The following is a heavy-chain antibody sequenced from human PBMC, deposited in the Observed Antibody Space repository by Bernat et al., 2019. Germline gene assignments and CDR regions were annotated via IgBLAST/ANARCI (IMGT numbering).Heavy chain of an antibody. CDR3: ARGDDFWSGYYQKYYFDY. J-gene: IGHJ4*02. CDR1: GFTFSDYY. CDR2: ISSSSSYT. Sequence: QVQLVESGGGLVKPGGSLRLSCAASGFTFSDYYMSWIRQAPGKGLEWVSYISSSSSYTNYADSVKGRFTISRDNAKNSLYLQMNSLRAEDTAVYYCARGDDFWSGYYQKYYFDYWGQGTLVTVSS. V-gene: IGHV3-11*06. D-gene: IGHD3-3*01.